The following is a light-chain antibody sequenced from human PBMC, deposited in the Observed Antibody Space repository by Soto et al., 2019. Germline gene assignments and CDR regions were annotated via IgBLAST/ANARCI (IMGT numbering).Light chain of an antibody. V-gene: IGLV1-40*01. J-gene: IGLJ1*01. CDR3: QSYDSSLRIYV. CDR2: GSY. CDR1: SSNIGASSD. Sequence: QSVLAQPPSVSGAPGQRVTISCTWSSSNIGASSDIPWYRHLPGTAPQLLLYGSYNRPPGVPDRFAGSKSASSASLAITGLQAEDEADSYGQSYDSSLRIYVFGSGTKVTVL.